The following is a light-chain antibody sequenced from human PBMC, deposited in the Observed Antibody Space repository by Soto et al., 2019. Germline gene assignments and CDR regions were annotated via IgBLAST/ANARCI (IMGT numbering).Light chain of an antibody. V-gene: IGKV3-15*01. CDR1: QSVSSN. CDR2: GAS. J-gene: IGKJ5*01. CDR3: QQYNDWPPIT. Sequence: EIVMTQSPATLSVSPGERATLSCRASQSVSSNLAWYQQKPGQPPRLVIYGASTRATGVPARFSGSGSGTEFTLTISSLQSEDFAVYYWQQYNDWPPITFGQGTRLEIK.